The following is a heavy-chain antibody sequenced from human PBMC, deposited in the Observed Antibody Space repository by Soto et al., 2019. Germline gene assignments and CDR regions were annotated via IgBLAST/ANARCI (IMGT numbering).Heavy chain of an antibody. V-gene: IGHV4-59*01. CDR3: ARALQGFYSGYDS. Sequence: QVQLQESGPGLVKPSETLSLTCTVSGGSIRSYYWSWIRQPPGKGLEWIGYIYYSGSTNYNPSLKSRVTISVDTSKNQCSLKLSSVTAADTAVYYCARALQGFYSGYDSWGQGTLVTVSS. J-gene: IGHJ5*02. D-gene: IGHD5-12*01. CDR1: GGSIRSYY. CDR2: IYYSGST.